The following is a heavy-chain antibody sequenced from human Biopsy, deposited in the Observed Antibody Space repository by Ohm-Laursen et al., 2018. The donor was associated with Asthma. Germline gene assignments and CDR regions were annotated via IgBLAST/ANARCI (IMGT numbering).Heavy chain of an antibody. J-gene: IGHJ4*02. V-gene: IGHV3-11*01. CDR1: GFTFRVYY. CDR2: TSSRGKNI. CDR3: ARGYSTSWYFDY. Sequence: SLRLSCAAFGFTFRVYYMTWIRQAPGRGLEWVAYTSSRGKNIFYADSVRGRFTISRDNAKKSLFLEMNRLTVEDTAAYFWARGYSTSWYFDYWGQGTLVTVSS. D-gene: IGHD6-13*01.